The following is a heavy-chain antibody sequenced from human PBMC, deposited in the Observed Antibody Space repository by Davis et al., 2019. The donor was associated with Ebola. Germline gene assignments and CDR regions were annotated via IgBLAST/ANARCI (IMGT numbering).Heavy chain of an antibody. J-gene: IGHJ6*04. D-gene: IGHD6-13*01. CDR3: AGGYSSSFYSYTMDV. V-gene: IGHV5-51*01. CDR1: GYIFTSYW. Sequence: GESLKISCKGSGYIFTSYWIAWVRQLPGKGLEWMGIIYPGDSNTRYSPSFQGQVTISADKSINTAYLQWSSLKASDTAIYYCAGGYSSSFYSYTMDVWGKGTTVTVSS. CDR2: IYPGDSNT.